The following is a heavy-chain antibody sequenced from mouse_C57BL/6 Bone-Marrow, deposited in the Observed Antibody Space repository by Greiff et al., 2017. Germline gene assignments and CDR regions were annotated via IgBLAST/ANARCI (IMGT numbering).Heavy chain of an antibody. Sequence: EVKVVESGGGLVKPGGSLKLSCAASGFTFSSYAMSWVRQTPEKRLEWVATISDGSSYTYYPDNVQGRYTISRDNAKNNLYLQMSHLKSDDTAMYYCARDSAGGYDYWGPGTTLTVSS. CDR2: ISDGSSYT. J-gene: IGHJ2*01. CDR1: GFTFSSYA. V-gene: IGHV5-4*01. D-gene: IGHD1-1*02. CDR3: ARDSAGGYDY.